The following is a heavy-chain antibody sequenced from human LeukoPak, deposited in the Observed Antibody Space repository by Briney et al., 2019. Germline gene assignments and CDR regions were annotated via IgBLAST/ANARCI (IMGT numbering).Heavy chain of an antibody. CDR3: ARVPIVVVPAAIPGQSDY. J-gene: IGHJ4*02. CDR2: INPSGGST. CDR1: GYTFTSYY. V-gene: IGHV1-46*01. D-gene: IGHD2-2*02. Sequence: GASVKVSCKASGYTFTSYYMHWVRQAPGQGLEWMGIINPSGGSTSYAQKFQGRVTMTRDTSTSTVYMELSSLRSEDTAVYYCARVPIVVVPAAIPGQSDYWGQGTLVTVSS.